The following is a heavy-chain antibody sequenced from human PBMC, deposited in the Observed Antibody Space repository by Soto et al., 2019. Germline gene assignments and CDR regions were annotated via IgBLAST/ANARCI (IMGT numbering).Heavy chain of an antibody. J-gene: IGHJ3*02. CDR1: GIFFSTYN. Sequence: EGQLVESGGGLVKPGGSLRLSCAASGIFFSTYNMNWVRQAPGKGLEWVSSVSSSTYYTYYADSVKGRFTISRDNAQEALYLQMNSLRAEDTGVYFCVSGSDALDIWGQGTVVTVSS. CDR2: VSSSTYYT. V-gene: IGHV3-21*02. CDR3: VSGSDALDI.